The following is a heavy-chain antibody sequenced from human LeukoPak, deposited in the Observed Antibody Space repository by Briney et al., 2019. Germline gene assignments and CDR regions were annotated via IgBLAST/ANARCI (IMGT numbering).Heavy chain of an antibody. J-gene: IGHJ4*02. D-gene: IGHD3-3*01. CDR2: IYYSGST. CDR3: ARMTILGVDIAFDY. Sequence: TSETLSLTCTVSGGSISSYYWSWIRQPPGKGLEWIGYIYYSGSTNYNPSLKSRVTISVDTSKNQFSLKLSSVTAADTAVYYCARMTILGVDIAFDYWGQGTLVTVSS. CDR1: GGSISSYY. V-gene: IGHV4-59*01.